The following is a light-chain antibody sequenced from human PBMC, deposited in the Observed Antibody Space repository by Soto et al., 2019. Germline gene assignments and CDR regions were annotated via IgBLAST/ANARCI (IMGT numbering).Light chain of an antibody. CDR3: SSYTGNSTYVV. Sequence: QSALTQPASVSGSPGQSITISCTGTSSDVGGYNYVSWYQQHPGKAPKLMIYDVNNRPSGVSNRFSGSKSGNTASLTISGLQAEDEADYYCSSYTGNSTYVVFGGGTKVTVL. J-gene: IGLJ2*01. V-gene: IGLV2-14*01. CDR2: DVN. CDR1: SSDVGGYNY.